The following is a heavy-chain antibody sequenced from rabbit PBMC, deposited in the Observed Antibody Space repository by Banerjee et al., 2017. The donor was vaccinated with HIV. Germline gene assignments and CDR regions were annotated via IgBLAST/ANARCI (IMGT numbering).Heavy chain of an antibody. J-gene: IGHJ4*01. D-gene: IGHD8-1*01. Sequence: QEQLEESGGDLVKPEGSLTLTCTASAFSFSSYGVSWVRQAPGKGLEWIGYITYGGSTFYASWAKGRFTISKTSSTTVTLQMTSLTAADTATYFCTGSNYFTFYFKLWGQGTLVTVS. CDR1: AFSFSSYG. V-gene: IGHV1S45*01. CDR3: TGSNYFTFYFKL. CDR2: ITYGGST.